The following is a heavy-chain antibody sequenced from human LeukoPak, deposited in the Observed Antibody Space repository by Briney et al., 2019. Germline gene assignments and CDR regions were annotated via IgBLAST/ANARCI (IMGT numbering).Heavy chain of an antibody. J-gene: IGHJ4*02. Sequence: PGGSLRLSCEFSGLIFSTYAMNWVRQAPGKGLEWISYISGSSSGSTSIIHYADSVKGRLTISRDNAKNSLHPQMDSLSAEDTAVYYCARDFWSGYYTEDWGQGALVIVSS. D-gene: IGHD3-3*01. CDR2: ISGSSSGSTSII. V-gene: IGHV3-48*04. CDR1: GLIFSTYA. CDR3: ARDFWSGYYTED.